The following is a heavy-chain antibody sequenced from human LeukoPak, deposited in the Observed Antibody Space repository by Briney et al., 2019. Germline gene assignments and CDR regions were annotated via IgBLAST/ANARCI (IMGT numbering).Heavy chain of an antibody. J-gene: IGHJ4*02. CDR1: GGSISSCY. D-gene: IGHD3-10*01. CDR3: ARVGYYYGSGLDY. Sequence: SETLSLICTVSGGSISSCYWSWIRQPAGKGLEWIGRIYTSGSTNYNPSLKSRVTMSVDTSKNQFSLKLSSVTAADTAVYYCARVGYYYGSGLDYWGQGTLVTVSS. CDR2: IYTSGST. V-gene: IGHV4-4*07.